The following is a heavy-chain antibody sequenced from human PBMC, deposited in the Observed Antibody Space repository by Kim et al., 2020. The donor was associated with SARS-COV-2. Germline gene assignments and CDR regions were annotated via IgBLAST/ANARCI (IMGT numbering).Heavy chain of an antibody. V-gene: IGHV3-48*02. Sequence: ADSVKSRFTISRDNAKNSLYLQMNSLRDEDTAVYYCASYCSSTSCYYFDYWGQGTLVTVSS. J-gene: IGHJ4*02. D-gene: IGHD2-2*01. CDR3: ASYCSSTSCYYFDY.